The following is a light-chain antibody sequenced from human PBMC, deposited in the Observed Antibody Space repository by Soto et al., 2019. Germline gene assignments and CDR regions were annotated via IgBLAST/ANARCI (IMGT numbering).Light chain of an antibody. CDR3: QQYGSSPWT. Sequence: EIVLTQSPGTLSLSPGERATLSCRASQSVSGSYLAWYQQKPGQAPRLLIYGASSSATGIPDRFSGSGSGTVFTLTISRLEPEDFAVYYCQQYGSSPWTFGQGTKVEIK. CDR2: GAS. CDR1: QSVSGSY. J-gene: IGKJ1*01. V-gene: IGKV3-20*01.